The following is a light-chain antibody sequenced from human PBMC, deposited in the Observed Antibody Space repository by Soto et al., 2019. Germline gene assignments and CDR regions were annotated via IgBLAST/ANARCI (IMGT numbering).Light chain of an antibody. V-gene: IGLV1-40*01. CDR1: NSNLGAGYD. CDR2: GNR. J-gene: IGLJ3*02. CDR3: QAYDDSLTAFV. Sequence: QPVVTQPPSVSGAPGQRVTISCTGNNSNLGAGYDVHWYQQLPGAAPKLVIFGNRNRPSGVPERFSGSKSGTSASLAITGLQAEDEADYYCQAYDDSLTAFVFGGGTKVTVL.